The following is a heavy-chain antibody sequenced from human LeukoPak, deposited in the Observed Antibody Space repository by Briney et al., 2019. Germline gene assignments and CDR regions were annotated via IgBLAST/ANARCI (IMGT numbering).Heavy chain of an antibody. CDR2: INPNSGST. CDR1: GYTFTGYY. J-gene: IGHJ5*02. V-gene: IGHV1-2*02. Sequence: ASVKVSYKASGYTFTGYYMHWVRQAPGQGLEWMGWINPNSGSTNFAQKFQGRVTMTRDTSISTAYMEVSRLRSDDTAVYYCARESCTSTSCYVRPLNWFDPWGQGTLVTVSS. CDR3: ARESCTSTSCYVRPLNWFDP. D-gene: IGHD2-2*01.